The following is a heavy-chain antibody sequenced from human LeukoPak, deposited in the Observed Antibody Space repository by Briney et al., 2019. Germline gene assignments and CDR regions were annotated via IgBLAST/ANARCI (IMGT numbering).Heavy chain of an antibody. CDR2: IIPIFGTA. J-gene: IGHJ5*02. V-gene: IGHV1-69*05. D-gene: IGHD3-22*01. CDR1: GGTFSSYA. CDR3: ARGAGAYDSSGYYSS. Sequence: ASVKVSCKASGGTFSSYAISWVRQAPGQGLEWMGRIIPIFGTANYAQKFQGRVTITTDESTSTAYMELSSLRSEDTAVYYCARGAGAYDSSGYYSSWGQGTLVPVSS.